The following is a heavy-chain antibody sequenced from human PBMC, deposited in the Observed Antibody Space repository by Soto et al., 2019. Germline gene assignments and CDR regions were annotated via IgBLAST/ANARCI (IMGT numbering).Heavy chain of an antibody. CDR3: ARVRTIFGVVIMADGMDV. D-gene: IGHD3-3*01. J-gene: IGHJ6*02. Sequence: ASVKVSCKASGYTFTSHGISCVRQAPGQGLEWMGWISAYNGNTNYAQKLQGRVTMTTDTSASTAYMELRSLRSDDTAVYYCARVRTIFGVVIMADGMDVWGQGTTVTVSS. V-gene: IGHV1-18*01. CDR2: ISAYNGNT. CDR1: GYTFTSHG.